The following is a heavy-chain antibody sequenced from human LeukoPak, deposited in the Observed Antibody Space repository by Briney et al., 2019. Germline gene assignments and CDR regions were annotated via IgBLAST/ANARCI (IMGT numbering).Heavy chain of an antibody. CDR2: IKHSGST. CDR3: ARGFPDIVVVPAAMLPDLWYFDL. CDR1: GGSFRGYY. Sequence: SETLSLTCAVHGGSFRGYYWSWIRQPPGKGLEWIGEIKHSGSTNYNPSLKSRVTISVDTSKNQFSLKLSSVTAADTAVYYCARGFPDIVVVPAAMLPDLWYFDLWGRGTLVTVSS. D-gene: IGHD2-2*01. J-gene: IGHJ2*01. V-gene: IGHV4-34*01.